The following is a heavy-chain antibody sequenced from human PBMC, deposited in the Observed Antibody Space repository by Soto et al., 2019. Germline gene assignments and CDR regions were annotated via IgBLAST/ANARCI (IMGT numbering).Heavy chain of an antibody. V-gene: IGHV1-2*02. CDR2: INPNSGGT. D-gene: IGHD3-16*02. Sequence: ASVKVSCKASGYTFTGYYMHWVRQAPGQGLEWMGWINPNSGGTNYAQKFQGRVTMTRDTSISTAYMELSRLRSDDTAVYYCARDLSSPHWYFDLWGRGTLVTVSS. CDR1: GYTFTGYY. CDR3: ARDLSSPHWYFDL. J-gene: IGHJ2*01.